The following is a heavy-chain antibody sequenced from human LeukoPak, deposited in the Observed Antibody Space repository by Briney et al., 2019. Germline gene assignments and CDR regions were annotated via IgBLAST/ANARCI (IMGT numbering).Heavy chain of an antibody. J-gene: IGHJ5*02. D-gene: IGHD1/OR15-1a*01. V-gene: IGHV3-21*01. CDR1: GFTFSSYS. CDR3: ARDHHRNTDLFDP. CDR2: ISSSSSYI. Sequence: GGSLRLSCPASGFTFSSYSMNWVRQAPGKGLEWVSSISSSSSYIYYADSVKGRLTISRENAKTSLYLQMNSLRAEDTAVYYCARDHHRNTDLFDPWGQGTLVTVSS.